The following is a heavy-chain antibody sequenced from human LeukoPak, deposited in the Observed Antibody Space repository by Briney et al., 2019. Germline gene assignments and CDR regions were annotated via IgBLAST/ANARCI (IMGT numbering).Heavy chain of an antibody. V-gene: IGHV3-23*01. CDR1: GFTLSSYE. J-gene: IGHJ4*02. Sequence: GGSLRLSCTVSGFTLSSYEMTWFRQAPGKRLEWVSSIGYGGADSHYADSVKGRFTISRDNSKNTLYLQLSSLRADDTAVYYCTRSSGWYGISWGQGTLVTVSS. CDR3: TRSSGWYGIS. D-gene: IGHD6-19*01. CDR2: IGYGGADS.